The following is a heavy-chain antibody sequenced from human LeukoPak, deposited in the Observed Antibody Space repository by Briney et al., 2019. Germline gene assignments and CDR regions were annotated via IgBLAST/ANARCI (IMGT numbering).Heavy chain of an antibody. CDR1: GFTFTSYS. CDR2: ISGSSSTT. V-gene: IGHV3-48*02. D-gene: IGHD7-27*01. J-gene: IGHJ4*02. Sequence: AESLRLSCAASGFTFTSYSMNWVRQAPGTGQEWVSYISGSSSTTLYADSVKGRFTISRDNAKNSLYLQMNSLRDEDTAVYYCARDRNGGFDYWGQGTLVTVSS. CDR3: ARDRNGGFDY.